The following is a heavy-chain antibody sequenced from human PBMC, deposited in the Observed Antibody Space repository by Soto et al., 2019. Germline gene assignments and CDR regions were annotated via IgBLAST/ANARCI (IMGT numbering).Heavy chain of an antibody. CDR3: ARLDSNNPWFDP. Sequence: VASVKVSCKASGYTFTSYAMHWVRQAPGQRLEWMGWINAGNGNTKYSQKFQGRVTITRDTSASTAYMELSSLRSEDTAVYYCARLDSNNPWFDPWGQGTLVTVSS. D-gene: IGHD3-22*01. CDR2: INAGNGNT. V-gene: IGHV1-3*01. CDR1: GYTFTSYA. J-gene: IGHJ5*02.